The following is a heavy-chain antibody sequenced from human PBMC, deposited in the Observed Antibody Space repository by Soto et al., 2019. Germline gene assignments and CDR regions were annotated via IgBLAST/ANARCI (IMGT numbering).Heavy chain of an antibody. V-gene: IGHV1-18*04. CDR2: ISAYNGNT. D-gene: IGHD3-9*01. CDR3: TRTYDILTGYMGGGY. CDR1: GYTFTSYG. Sequence: QVQLVQSGAEVKKPGASVKVSCKASGYTFTSYGISWVRQAPGQGLEWMGWISAYNGNTNYAQKLQGRVTMTTDTSTSTAYMERRSLRSDDTAVYYGTRTYDILTGYMGGGYWGQGTLVTVSS. J-gene: IGHJ4*02.